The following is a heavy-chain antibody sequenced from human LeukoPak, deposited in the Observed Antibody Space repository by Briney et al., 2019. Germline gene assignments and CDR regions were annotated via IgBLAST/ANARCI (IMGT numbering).Heavy chain of an antibody. CDR1: GFTFSSYG. J-gene: IGHJ4*02. CDR3: AKDVYQLLYYFDY. V-gene: IGHV3-30*18. Sequence: PGGSLRLSCAASGFTFSSYGMHWVRQAPGKGLEWVAVISYDGSNKYYADSVKGRFTISRDNSKNTLYLQMNSLRAEDTAVYYCAKDVYQLLYYFDYWGQGTLVTVSS. D-gene: IGHD2-2*01. CDR2: ISYDGSNK.